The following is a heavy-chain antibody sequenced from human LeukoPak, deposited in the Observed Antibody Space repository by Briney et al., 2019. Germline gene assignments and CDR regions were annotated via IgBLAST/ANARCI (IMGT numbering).Heavy chain of an antibody. D-gene: IGHD3-10*01. CDR1: GFTFRSYA. CDR3: TTRGHLRGIDH. V-gene: IGHV3-15*01. CDR2: IQSKPDGGTA. Sequence: GGSLRLSCVASGFTFRSYAMSWVRQAPGKGLEWVGHIQSKPDGGTADYAAPVKGRFTISRDDSKNTLYLLMNTLKTEDTAVYYCTTRGHLRGIDHWGQGTLVTVSS. J-gene: IGHJ4*02.